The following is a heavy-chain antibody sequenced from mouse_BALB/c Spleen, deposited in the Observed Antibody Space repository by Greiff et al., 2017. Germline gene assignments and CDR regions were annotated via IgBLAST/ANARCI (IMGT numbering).Heavy chain of an antibody. Sequence: VQVVESGAELAKPGASVKMSCKASGYTFTSYWMHWVKQRPGQGLEWIGYINPSTGYTEYNQKFKDKATLTADKSSSTAYMQLSSLTSEDSAVYYCARGGGYYGIAYWGQGTLVTVSA. V-gene: IGHV1-7*01. CDR1: GYTFTSYW. J-gene: IGHJ3*01. CDR2: INPSTGYT. CDR3: ARGGGYYGIAY. D-gene: IGHD1-1*01.